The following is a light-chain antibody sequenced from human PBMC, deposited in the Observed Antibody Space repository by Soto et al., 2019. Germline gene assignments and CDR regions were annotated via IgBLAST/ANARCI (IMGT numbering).Light chain of an antibody. CDR2: AAS. Sequence: DIQMTQSPSSLSASVGDRVTITCRASQSISSYLNWYQQKSGRAPKLLIYAASSLQSGVPSRFSGSSSREEFTLTISRLQPDVLLTYYGQHYNSYPETFGQGTKVDIK. J-gene: IGKJ1*01. V-gene: IGKV1-39*01. CDR3: QHYNSYPET. CDR1: QSISSY.